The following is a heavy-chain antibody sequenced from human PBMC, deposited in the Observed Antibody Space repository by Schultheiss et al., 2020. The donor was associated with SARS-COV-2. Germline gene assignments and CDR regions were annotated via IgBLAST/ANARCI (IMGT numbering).Heavy chain of an antibody. CDR1: GFTFSNYG. CDR3: AREDSGNYDFWSGYMDYFDY. D-gene: IGHD3-3*01. Sequence: GGSLRLSCAASGFTFSNYGMHWVRQAPGMGLEWVALIRYDGSNTDYADSVKGRFTISRDNSKNTLNLQMNSLRGEDTAVYFCAREDSGNYDFWSGYMDYFDYWGQGTLVTVSS. J-gene: IGHJ4*02. CDR2: IRYDGSNT. V-gene: IGHV3-30*02.